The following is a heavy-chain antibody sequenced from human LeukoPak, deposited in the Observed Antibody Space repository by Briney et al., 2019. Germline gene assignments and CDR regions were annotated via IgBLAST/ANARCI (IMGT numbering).Heavy chain of an antibody. Sequence: SETLSLTCTVSGASVTTYYRSWIRQPPGKGLEWIAYIYSSGNGGSTMYNPSLKGRVTISVDMSKNQFSLRLSFVTAADTAVYYCVRHDVVPVVRRGFDDWGQGTLVSVSS. V-gene: IGHV4-59*08. CDR3: VRHDVVPVVRRGFDD. J-gene: IGHJ4*02. CDR1: GASVTTYY. CDR2: IYSSGNGGST. D-gene: IGHD3-10*02.